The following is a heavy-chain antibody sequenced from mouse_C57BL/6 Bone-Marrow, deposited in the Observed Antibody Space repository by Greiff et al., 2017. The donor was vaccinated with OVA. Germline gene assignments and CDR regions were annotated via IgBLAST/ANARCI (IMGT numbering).Heavy chain of an antibody. D-gene: IGHD2-5*01. J-gene: IGHJ2*01. CDR2: IYPGGGYY. CDR3: ARGSNYNFDY. CDR1: GYTFTNYW. Sequence: VQRVESGAELVRPGTSVKMSCKASGYTFTNYWIGWAKQRPGHGLEWIGDIYPGGGYYNYNEKFKGKATLTADKSSSTAYMQFSSLTSEDSAIYYCARGSNYNFDYWGQGTTLTVSS. V-gene: IGHV1-63*01.